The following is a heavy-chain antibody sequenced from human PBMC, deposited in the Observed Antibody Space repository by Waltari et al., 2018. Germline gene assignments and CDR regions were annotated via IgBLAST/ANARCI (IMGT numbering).Heavy chain of an antibody. CDR3: ASSYSSSADDYYYMDV. CDR2: IYYSGST. V-gene: IGHV4-39*07. D-gene: IGHD6-6*01. Sequence: QLQLQESGPGLVKPSETLSLTCTVSGGSISSSSYYWGWIRQPPGKGLEWIGSIYYSGSTYDNPSLKSRVTISVDTSKNQFSLKLSSVTAADTAVYYCASSYSSSADDYYYMDVWGKGTTVTISS. J-gene: IGHJ6*03. CDR1: GGSISSSSYY.